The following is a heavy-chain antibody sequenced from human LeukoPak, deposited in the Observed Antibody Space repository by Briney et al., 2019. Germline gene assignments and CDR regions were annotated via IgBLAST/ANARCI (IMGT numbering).Heavy chain of an antibody. CDR2: IYHSGST. CDR3: ARVRDNWNYGWVDY. J-gene: IGHJ4*02. Sequence: SETLSLTCTVSGYSISSGYYWGWIRQPPGKGLEWIGSIYHSGSTYYNPSLKSRVTISVDTSKNQFSLKLSSVTAADTAVYYCARVRDNWNYGWVDYWGQGTPVTVSS. V-gene: IGHV4-38-2*02. D-gene: IGHD1-7*01. CDR1: GYSISSGYY.